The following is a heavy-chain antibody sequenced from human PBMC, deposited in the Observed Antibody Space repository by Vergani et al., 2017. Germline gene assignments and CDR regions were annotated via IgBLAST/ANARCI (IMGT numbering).Heavy chain of an antibody. CDR3: ATIGYRRWGYYFDY. V-gene: IGHV4-4*03. CDR2: ICHTEDT. CDR1: GDSISRNNC. J-gene: IGHJ4*02. D-gene: IGHD2-2*02. Sequence: QVQLQESGPGLVKPPGTPSLTCAVSGDSISRNNCWTWVRQPPGKGLEWIGEICHTEDTKYSPSLKSRVTVSVDESRNLFSLRLNSVTAADTAVYYCATIGYRRWGYYFDYWGQGILVTVSS.